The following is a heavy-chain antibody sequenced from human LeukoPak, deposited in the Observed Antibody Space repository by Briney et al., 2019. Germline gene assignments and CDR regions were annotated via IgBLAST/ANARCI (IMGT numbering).Heavy chain of an antibody. CDR1: GFTFSRFS. CDR2: ITSSSSSM. CDR3: ARVIGSYGDSAY. J-gene: IGHJ4*02. V-gene: IGHV3-48*04. D-gene: IGHD1-26*01. Sequence: PGGSLRLSCAASGFTFSRFSMNWVRQAPGKGLEWISYITSSSSSMYYADSVKGRSTISRDNAKNSLYLQMNSLTAEDTAVYYCARVIGSYGDSAYWGQGTLVTVSS.